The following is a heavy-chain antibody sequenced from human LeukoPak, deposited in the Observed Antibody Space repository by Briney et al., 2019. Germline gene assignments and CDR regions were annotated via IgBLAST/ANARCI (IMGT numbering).Heavy chain of an antibody. Sequence: PSETLSLTCTVSGYSISSGYYWGWIRQPPGKGLEWIGSIYHSGSTYYNPSLKSRVTISVDTSKNQFSLKLSSVTAADTAVYYCARDSRAYCGGDCYSSGWLDPSGQGTLVTVSS. D-gene: IGHD2-21*01. J-gene: IGHJ5*02. CDR3: ARDSRAYCGGDCYSSGWLDP. CDR1: GYSISSGYY. CDR2: IYHSGST. V-gene: IGHV4-38-2*02.